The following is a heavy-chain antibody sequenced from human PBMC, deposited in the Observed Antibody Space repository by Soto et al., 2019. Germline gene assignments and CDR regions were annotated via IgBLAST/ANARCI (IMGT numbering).Heavy chain of an antibody. V-gene: IGHV1-18*01. Sequence: QVQLVQSGAEVKKPGASVKVSCKASGYTFTSYGISWVRQAPGQGLEWMGWISAYNGNTNYAQKLQGRVTMTTDTSTSTAYMELRSLRSDDTAVYYCARENYSSGWYIVSFYGMDVWGQGTTVTVSS. CDR3: ARENYSSGWYIVSFYGMDV. CDR1: GYTFTSYG. J-gene: IGHJ6*02. CDR2: ISAYNGNT. D-gene: IGHD6-19*01.